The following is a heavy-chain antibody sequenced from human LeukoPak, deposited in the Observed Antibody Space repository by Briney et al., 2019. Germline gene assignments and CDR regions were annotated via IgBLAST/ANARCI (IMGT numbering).Heavy chain of an antibody. V-gene: IGHV1-18*01. J-gene: IGHJ3*02. Sequence: ASVKVSCKASGYTFTSYGISWVRQAPGQGLEWMGWISAYNGNTNYAQKLQGRVTMTTDTSTSTAYMELRSLRSDDTAVYYCASAREAGNYDAFDIWGQGTMVTVSS. D-gene: IGHD6-19*01. CDR2: ISAYNGNT. CDR1: GYTFTSYG. CDR3: ASAREAGNYDAFDI.